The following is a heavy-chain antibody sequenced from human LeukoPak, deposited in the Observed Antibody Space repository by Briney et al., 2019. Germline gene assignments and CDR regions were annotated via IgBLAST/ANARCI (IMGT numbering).Heavy chain of an antibody. J-gene: IGHJ4*02. Sequence: SETLSLTCTVSGGSISSSSYYWGWIRQPPGKGLEWIGSIYYSGSTNYNPSLKSRVTISVDTSKNQFSLKLSSVTAADTAVYYCASQVGRYFARADYWGQGTLVTVSS. CDR1: GGSISSSSYY. CDR2: IYYSGST. V-gene: IGHV4-39*07. CDR3: ASQVGRYFARADY. D-gene: IGHD3-9*01.